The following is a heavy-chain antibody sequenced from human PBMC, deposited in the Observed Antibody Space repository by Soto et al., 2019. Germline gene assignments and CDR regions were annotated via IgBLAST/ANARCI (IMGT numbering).Heavy chain of an antibody. V-gene: IGHV2-5*02. CDR3: AHSLYDYVWGTNWFDP. J-gene: IGHJ5*02. Sequence: QITLKESSPTLVKPTQTLTLTCTFSGFSLSTSGVGVGWIRQPPGKALEWLALIYWDDDKRYSPSLKSRLTINKDTSKNQVVLTMTNMDPVDTATYYCAHSLYDYVWGTNWFDPWGQGTRVTVSS. CDR2: IYWDDDK. CDR1: GFSLSTSGVG. D-gene: IGHD3-16*01.